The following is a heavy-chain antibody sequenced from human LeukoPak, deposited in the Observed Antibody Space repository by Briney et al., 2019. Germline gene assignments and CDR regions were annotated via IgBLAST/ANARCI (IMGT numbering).Heavy chain of an antibody. J-gene: IGHJ5*02. Sequence: SETLSLTCTVSGGSISSYYWSWIRQPAGKGLEWMGRIYTSGSTNYNPSLKSRVTMSVDTSKNQFSLKLSSVTAADTAVYYCARDPRCSGGSCYDWFDPWGQGTLVTVSS. CDR1: GGSISSYY. CDR2: IYTSGST. CDR3: ARDPRCSGGSCYDWFDP. D-gene: IGHD2-15*01. V-gene: IGHV4-4*07.